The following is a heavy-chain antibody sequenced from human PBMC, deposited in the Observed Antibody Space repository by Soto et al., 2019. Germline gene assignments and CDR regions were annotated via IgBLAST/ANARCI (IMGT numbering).Heavy chain of an antibody. CDR1: GGSISSYY. CDR3: ARAYDCCGSTFDP. V-gene: IGHV4-59*12. Sequence: PSETLSLTCTVSGGSISSYYWSWIRQPPGKGLEWIGYIYYSGSTYYNPSPKSRVTISVDRSKNQFSLKLSSVTAADTAVYYCARAYDCCGSTFDPWGQGTLVTVSS. D-gene: IGHD3-22*01. J-gene: IGHJ5*02. CDR2: IYYSGST.